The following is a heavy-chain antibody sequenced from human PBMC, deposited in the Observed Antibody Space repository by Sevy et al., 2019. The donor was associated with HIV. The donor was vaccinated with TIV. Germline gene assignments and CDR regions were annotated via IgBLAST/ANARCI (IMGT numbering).Heavy chain of an antibody. Sequence: GGSLRLSCAASGFTFSSYAMTWVRQAPGKGLEWVSTISGSGGSTYYADSVKGRFTISRDNSKKTLYLQMNSLRAKDTAVYYCAKAHDYSNYWFDPWGQGTLVTVSS. CDR3: AKAHDYSNYWFDP. CDR1: GFTFSSYA. D-gene: IGHD4-4*01. V-gene: IGHV3-23*01. CDR2: ISGSGGST. J-gene: IGHJ5*02.